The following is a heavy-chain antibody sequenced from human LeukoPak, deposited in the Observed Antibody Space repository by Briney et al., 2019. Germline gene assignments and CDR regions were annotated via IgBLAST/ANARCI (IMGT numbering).Heavy chain of an antibody. CDR2: INPNSGGT. V-gene: IGHV1-2*02. CDR1: GYSFTAYY. D-gene: IGHD4-17*01. CDR3: ARDLSRGVTTPFEY. J-gene: IGHJ4*02. Sequence: VASVKVSCKASGYSFTAYYMHWVRQAPGQGLEWVGWINPNSGGTNYAQKFQGRVTMTRDTSISTAYMELSRLRSDDTAVYYCARDLSRGVTTPFEYWGQGTLVTVSS.